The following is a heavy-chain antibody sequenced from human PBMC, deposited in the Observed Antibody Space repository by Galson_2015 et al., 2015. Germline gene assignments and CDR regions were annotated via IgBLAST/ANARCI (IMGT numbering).Heavy chain of an antibody. D-gene: IGHD3-3*01. CDR1: GYTLTSYY. CDR3: ARSRITIFGVVIYPPGMDV. J-gene: IGHJ6*02. Sequence: SVKVSCKASGYTLTSYYMHWVRQAPGQGLEWMGIINPSGGSTSYAQKFQGRVTMTRDTSTSTVYMELSSLRSEDTAVYYCARSRITIFGVVIYPPGMDVWGQGTTVTVSS. CDR2: INPSGGST. V-gene: IGHV1-46*01.